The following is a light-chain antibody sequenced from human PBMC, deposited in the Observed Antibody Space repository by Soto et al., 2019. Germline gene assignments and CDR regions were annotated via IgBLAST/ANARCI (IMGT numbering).Light chain of an antibody. V-gene: IGLV2-14*01. J-gene: IGLJ2*01. CDR1: SSDIGGYNF. Sequence: QSALTQPASVSGSPGQSITISCTGTSSDIGGYNFVSWYHQHPGKAPKLMIYEVSNRPSGVSDRFSGSKSGNTASLTISGLQAEDETDYYCSSYTSTNHVVFGGGTKLTVL. CDR3: SSYTSTNHVV. CDR2: EVS.